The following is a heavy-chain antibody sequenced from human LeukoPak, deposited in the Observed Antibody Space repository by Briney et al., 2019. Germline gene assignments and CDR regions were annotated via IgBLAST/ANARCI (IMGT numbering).Heavy chain of an antibody. CDR3: ARDFIKYSSSWPTKNYYYYMDV. CDR2: IYFSEST. Sequence: SETLSLTCTVSGGSISSYFWSWIRQPPGKGLEWIGCIYFSESTNYNPSLKSRVTISLDTSKNQFSLKLSSVTAADTAVYYCARDFIKYSSSWPTKNYYYYMDVWGKGTTVTISS. V-gene: IGHV4-59*01. J-gene: IGHJ6*03. CDR1: GGSISSYF. D-gene: IGHD6-13*01.